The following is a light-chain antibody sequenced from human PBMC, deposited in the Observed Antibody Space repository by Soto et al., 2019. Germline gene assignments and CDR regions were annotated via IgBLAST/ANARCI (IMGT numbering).Light chain of an antibody. CDR2: GAS. V-gene: IGKV3-20*01. Sequence: EIVLTHSPGTLSLSPGERATLSFRSSQSVSAGHLAWYQQKPGQAPRLLIYGASSRATGIPDRFSGSGSGTDFTLTISRLEPEDFAVYYCQQYGSSPPGTFGQGTKVDIK. CDR3: QQYGSSPPGT. CDR1: QSVSAGH. J-gene: IGKJ1*01.